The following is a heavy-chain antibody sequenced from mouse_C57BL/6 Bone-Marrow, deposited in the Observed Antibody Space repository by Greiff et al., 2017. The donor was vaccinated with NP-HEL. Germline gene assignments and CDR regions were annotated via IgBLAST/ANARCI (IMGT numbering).Heavy chain of an antibody. V-gene: IGHV3-8*01. Sequence: ESGPGLAKPSQTLSLTCSVTGYSIPSDYWNWIRKFPGNKLEYMGYISYSGSTYYNPSLKSRISITRDTSKNQYYLQLNSVTTEDTATYYCARWVVATDYAMDYWGQGTSVTVSS. J-gene: IGHJ4*01. CDR1: GYSIPSDY. D-gene: IGHD1-1*01. CDR3: ARWVVATDYAMDY. CDR2: ISYSGST.